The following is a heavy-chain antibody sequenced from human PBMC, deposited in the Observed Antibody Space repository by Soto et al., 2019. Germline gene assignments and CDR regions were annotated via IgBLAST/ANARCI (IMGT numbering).Heavy chain of an antibody. CDR3: VRSGHTFGGVI. CDR2: LFSSGRS. Sequence: PSETLSLTCSVSGGSISNYFGTCVRQPPGKGVEWIAYLFSSGRSSYNSSLRSRVTISVDTSKNQFSLNLSSVTAADTAVYYCVRSGHTFGGVIWGQGIPVTVSS. V-gene: IGHV4-59*12. D-gene: IGHD3-16*01. CDR1: GGSISNYF. J-gene: IGHJ4*02.